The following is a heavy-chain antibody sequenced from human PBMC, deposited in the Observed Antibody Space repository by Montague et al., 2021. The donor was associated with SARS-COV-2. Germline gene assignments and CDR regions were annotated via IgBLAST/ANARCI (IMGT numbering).Heavy chain of an antibody. D-gene: IGHD3-22*01. J-gene: IGHJ4*02. Sequence: SLRLSWAASGFTFSAFWMTWVRLAPGKGLEWVANIKQDGSQKYYLESVKGRFTISRDNAQNSLHLQMNSLRLEDTAVYYCATELPGYYDDSGYYSAFDHWGQGTLVSVSS. CDR2: IKQDGSQK. CDR3: ATELPGYYDDSGYYSAFDH. V-gene: IGHV3-7*05. CDR1: GFTFSAFW.